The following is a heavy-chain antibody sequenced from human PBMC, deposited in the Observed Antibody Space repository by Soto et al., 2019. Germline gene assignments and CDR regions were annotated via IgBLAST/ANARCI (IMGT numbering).Heavy chain of an antibody. CDR1: GFTFSSYA. Sequence: GGSLRLSCAASGFTFSSYAMHWVRQAPGKGLEWVAVISYDGSNKYYADSVKGRFTISRDNSKNTLYLQMNGLRAEDTAVYYCARGLGVATTYNWFDPWGQGTLVTVSS. V-gene: IGHV3-30-3*01. CDR3: ARGLGVATTYNWFDP. CDR2: ISYDGSNK. D-gene: IGHD3-3*01. J-gene: IGHJ5*02.